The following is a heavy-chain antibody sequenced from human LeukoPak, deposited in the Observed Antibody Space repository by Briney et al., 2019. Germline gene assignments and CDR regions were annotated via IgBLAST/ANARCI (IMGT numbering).Heavy chain of an antibody. V-gene: IGHV4-59*12. CDR1: GGSISRYY. Sequence: PSETLSLTCTVSGGSISRYYWSWLRQPPGKGLEWIGYIYYSGSTNYNPSLKSRVAISVDTSKNQFSLKLSSVTAADTAVYYCARDRSSWYGAGYMDVWGKGTTVTISS. D-gene: IGHD6-13*01. CDR3: ARDRSSWYGAGYMDV. J-gene: IGHJ6*03. CDR2: IYYSGST.